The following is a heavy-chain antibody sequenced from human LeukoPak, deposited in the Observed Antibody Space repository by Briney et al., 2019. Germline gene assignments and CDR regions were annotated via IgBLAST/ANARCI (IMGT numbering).Heavy chain of an antibody. Sequence: PGGSLRLSGSASGFSFSTHNMHWVRQAPGKGLESVSGITSDGENTDYLDFVKGRFTITRDNSKNTLYLHMTSLRPEDTAVYFCVKGRYGTGWDFWGPGTLVIVSS. V-gene: IGHV3-64D*06. CDR2: ITSDGENT. CDR1: GFSFSTHN. D-gene: IGHD3-10*01. CDR3: VKGRYGTGWDF. J-gene: IGHJ4*02.